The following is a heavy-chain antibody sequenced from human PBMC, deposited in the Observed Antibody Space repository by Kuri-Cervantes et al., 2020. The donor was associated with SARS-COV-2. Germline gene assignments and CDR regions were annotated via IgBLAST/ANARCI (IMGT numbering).Heavy chain of an antibody. CDR1: GGSLSGYY. Sequence: SETLSLTCTVYGGSLSGYYWSWIRQSPGKGLEWIGEINHSGTTTFNPSLKSRLTISVDTSKNQFSLKLSSVTAADTAVYYCARVGYSSGWYKFGDWYFDLWGRGTLVTVSS. CDR2: INHSGTT. CDR3: ARVGYSSGWYKFGDWYFDL. V-gene: IGHV4-34*01. D-gene: IGHD6-19*01. J-gene: IGHJ2*01.